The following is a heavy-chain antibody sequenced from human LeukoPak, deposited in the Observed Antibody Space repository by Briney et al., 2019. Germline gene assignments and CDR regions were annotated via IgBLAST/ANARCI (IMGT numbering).Heavy chain of an antibody. CDR1: GYTLTELS. V-gene: IGHV1-24*01. Sequence: ASVTVSCKVSGYTLTELSMHWVRQAPGKGLEWMGGFDPEDGETIYAQTFQGRVTMTEDTSTDTAYMELSSLRSEDTAVYYCAPVLAVAGLDYWGQGTLVTLSS. CDR2: FDPEDGET. CDR3: APVLAVAGLDY. D-gene: IGHD6-19*01. J-gene: IGHJ4*02.